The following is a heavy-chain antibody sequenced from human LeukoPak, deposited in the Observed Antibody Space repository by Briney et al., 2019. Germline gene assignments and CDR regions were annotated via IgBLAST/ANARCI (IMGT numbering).Heavy chain of an antibody. V-gene: IGHV1-69*05. D-gene: IGHD4-17*01. CDR2: IIPIFGTA. CDR1: GGTFSSYA. J-gene: IGHJ4*02. CDR3: ARGIMTTVTTIDY. Sequence: SVKVSCKASGGTFSSYAISWVRQAPGQGLEWMGGIIPIFGTANYAQKFQGRVTMTRDTSTSTVYMELSSLRSEDTAVYYCARGIMTTVTTIDYWGQGTLVTVSS.